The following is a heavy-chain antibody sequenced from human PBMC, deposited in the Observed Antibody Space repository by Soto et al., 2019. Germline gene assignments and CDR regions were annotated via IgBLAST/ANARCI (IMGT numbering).Heavy chain of an antibody. J-gene: IGHJ3*02. CDR1: GYSFTSYW. V-gene: IGHV5-51*01. CDR3: ARHRLTGDRHDAFDI. D-gene: IGHD7-27*01. CDR2: IYPGDSDT. Sequence: GESLKISCKGSGYSFTSYWIGWVRQMPGKGLEWMGIIYPGDSDTRYSPSFQGQVTISADKSISTAYLQWSSLKASDTAMYYCARHRLTGDRHDAFDIWGQGTMVTVSS.